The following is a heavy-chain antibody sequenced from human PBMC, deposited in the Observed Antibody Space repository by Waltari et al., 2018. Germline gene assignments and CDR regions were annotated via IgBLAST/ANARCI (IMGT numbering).Heavy chain of an antibody. J-gene: IGHJ4*02. Sequence: EVQLVESGGGLVQPGGSLRLSCAASGLPFRSYWMSWVRQAPGKGLEWVSAISGSGGSTYYADSVKGRFTISRDNSKNTLYLQRNSRRAEDTAVYYCAKVSDGSDYWGQGTLVTVSS. V-gene: IGHV3-23*04. CDR2: ISGSGGST. CDR3: AKVSDGSDY. CDR1: GLPFRSYW.